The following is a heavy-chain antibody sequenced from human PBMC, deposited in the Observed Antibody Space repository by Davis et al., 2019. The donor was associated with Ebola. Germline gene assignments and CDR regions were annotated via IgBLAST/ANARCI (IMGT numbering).Heavy chain of an antibody. D-gene: IGHD3-3*01. CDR1: GFTFSSYA. CDR3: TKGSYYDFWSGEDRFDP. Sequence: GGSLRLSCAASGFTFSSYAMSWVRQAPGKGLEWVSSIRGSGDSTYYADSVKGRLTISRDNSKSTLYLQMNSLRAEDTAVYYCTKGSYYDFWSGEDRFDPWGQGTLVTVSS. J-gene: IGHJ5*02. CDR2: IRGSGDST. V-gene: IGHV3-23*01.